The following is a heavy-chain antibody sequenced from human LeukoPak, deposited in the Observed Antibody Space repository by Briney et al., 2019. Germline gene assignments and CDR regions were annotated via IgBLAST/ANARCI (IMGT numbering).Heavy chain of an antibody. D-gene: IGHD3-22*01. CDR2: IKQDGSEK. CDR1: GFTFSSYW. Sequence: GGSLRLSCPASGFTFSSYWMSWVRQAPGKGLEWVANIKQDGSEKYYVDSVKGRFTISRDNAKNSLYLQMNSLRAEDTAVYYCAREGRGYKVAKFDYWGQGTLVTVSS. J-gene: IGHJ4*02. CDR3: AREGRGYKVAKFDY. V-gene: IGHV3-7*01.